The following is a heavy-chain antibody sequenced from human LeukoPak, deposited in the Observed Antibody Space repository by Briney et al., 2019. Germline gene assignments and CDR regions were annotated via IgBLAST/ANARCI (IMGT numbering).Heavy chain of an antibody. Sequence: PGRSLRLSCEASGFTFGSYGMQWVRQAPGKGLEWVVLISYDGSNKYYADSVKGRFTISRDNSKNTLYLQMNSLRAEDTAVYYSVFDWLLKWDVRGQGTTVTVSS. V-gene: IGHV3-30*03. CDR1: GFTFGSYG. J-gene: IGHJ6*02. CDR3: VFDWLLKWDV. D-gene: IGHD3-9*01. CDR2: ISYDGSNK.